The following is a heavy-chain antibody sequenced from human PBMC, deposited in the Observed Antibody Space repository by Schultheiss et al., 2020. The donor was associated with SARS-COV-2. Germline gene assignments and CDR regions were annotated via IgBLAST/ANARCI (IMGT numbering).Heavy chain of an antibody. CDR3: AREGYCSSTSCPYQYMFY. CDR2: ISGSGGST. D-gene: IGHD2-2*01. V-gene: IGHV3-21*01. J-gene: IGHJ4*02. Sequence: GESLKISCAASGFTVSSNYMSWVRQPPGKGLEWVSAISGSGGSTYYADSVKGRFTISRDNAKNSLYLQMNSLRAEDTAVYYCAREGYCSSTSCPYQYMFYWGQGTLVTVSS. CDR1: GFTVSSNY.